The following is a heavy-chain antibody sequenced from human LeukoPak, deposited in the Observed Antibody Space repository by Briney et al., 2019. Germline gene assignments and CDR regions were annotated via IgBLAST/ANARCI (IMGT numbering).Heavy chain of an antibody. V-gene: IGHV3-23*01. CDR1: GFTFSSYA. J-gene: IGHJ4*02. CDR2: ISGSGGSA. Sequence: GGSLRLSCAASGFTFSSYAMSWVRQAPGKGLEWVSAISGSGGSAYYADSVKGRFTISRDNSKNTLYLQMNSLRAEDTAVYYCAKRAITMVRGVIITVVGGFDYWGQGTLDTVSS. D-gene: IGHD3-10*01. CDR3: AKRAITMVRGVIITVVGGFDY.